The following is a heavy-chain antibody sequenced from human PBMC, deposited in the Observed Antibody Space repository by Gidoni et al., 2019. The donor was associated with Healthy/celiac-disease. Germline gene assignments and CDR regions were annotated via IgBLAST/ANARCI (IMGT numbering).Heavy chain of an antibody. CDR1: GGSISSSSYY. V-gene: IGHV4-39*01. D-gene: IGHD3-10*01. CDR3: APSGRYGSGVVGFDP. CDR2: IYYSGST. J-gene: IGHJ5*02. Sequence: QLQLQESGPGLVKHSETLSLTCTVSGGSISSSSYYWGWIRQPPGKGLEWIGSIYYSGSTYYNPSLKSRVTIAVDTSKNQFSLKLSSGTAADTAVYYCAPSGRYGSGVVGFDPWGQGTLVTVSS.